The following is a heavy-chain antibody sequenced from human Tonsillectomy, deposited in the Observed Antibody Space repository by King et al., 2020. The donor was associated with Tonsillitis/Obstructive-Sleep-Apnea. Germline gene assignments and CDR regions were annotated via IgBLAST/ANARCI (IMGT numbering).Heavy chain of an antibody. CDR2: INPNSCGT. D-gene: IGHD1-20*01. V-gene: IGHV1-2*02. CDR1: GYTFTGYY. CDR3: ARDNWNHDAFDI. Sequence: QLVQSGAEVKKPGASVKVSCKASGYTFTGYYMHWVRQAPGQGLEWMGWINPNSCGTNYAQKFQGRVTMTRDTSISTAYMELSRLRSDDTAVYYCARDNWNHDAFDIWGQGTMVTVSS. J-gene: IGHJ3*02.